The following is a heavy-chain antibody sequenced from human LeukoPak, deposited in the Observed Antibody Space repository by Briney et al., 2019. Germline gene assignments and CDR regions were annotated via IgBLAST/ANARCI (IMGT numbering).Heavy chain of an antibody. Sequence: KTSETLSLTCIVSGGSIGSGGYYWSWIRQPPGKGLEWIGYIYFSGSTNYNPSLKSRVTISVDTSKNQFSLKLSSVTAADTAVYYCARSKSQSGSYRYYFDYWGQGTLVTVSS. CDR2: IYFSGST. J-gene: IGHJ4*02. CDR3: ARSKSQSGSYRYYFDY. CDR1: GGSIGSGGYY. D-gene: IGHD1-26*01. V-gene: IGHV4-61*08.